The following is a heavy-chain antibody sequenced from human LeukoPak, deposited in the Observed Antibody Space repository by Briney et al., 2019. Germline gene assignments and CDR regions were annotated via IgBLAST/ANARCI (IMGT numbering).Heavy chain of an antibody. J-gene: IGHJ6*02. CDR2: ISSSGSTI. D-gene: IGHD1-26*01. V-gene: IGHV3-48*03. Sequence: LAGGSLRLSCAASGFTFSSYEMNWVRQAPGKGLGWVSYISSSGSTIYYADSVKGRFTISRDNAKNSLYLQMNSLRAEDTAVYYCAGSAGATRYYYYGMDVWGQGTTVTVSS. CDR3: AGSAGATRYYYYGMDV. CDR1: GFTFSSYE.